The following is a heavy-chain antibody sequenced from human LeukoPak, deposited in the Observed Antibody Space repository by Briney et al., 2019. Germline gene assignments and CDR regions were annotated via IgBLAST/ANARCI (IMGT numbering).Heavy chain of an antibody. J-gene: IGHJ4*02. V-gene: IGHV3-23*01. CDR2: ISGSGGGT. D-gene: IGHD2-2*01. CDR3: AKMGGRISAAVDN. Sequence: PGGSLRLSCAASGFTFNTYAMSWVRHAPGKGLESVSGISGSGGGTYYADSVKGRFTISRDNSKSTLYLQMNSLRVEDTAVYYCAKMGGRISAAVDNWGQGTLVTVSS. CDR1: GFTFNTYA.